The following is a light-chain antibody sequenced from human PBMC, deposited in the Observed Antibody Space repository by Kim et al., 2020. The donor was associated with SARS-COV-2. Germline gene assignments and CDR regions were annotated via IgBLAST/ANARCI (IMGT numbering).Light chain of an antibody. Sequence: PGQKVPISFSGSSSNTGRNFVYWYQQLPGTAPKLLIYRNNQRPPGVPDRFSGSKSGTSASLAISGLRSEDEADDYCAAWDDSLSGLFGGGTQLTVL. CDR3: AAWDDSLSGL. V-gene: IGLV1-47*01. CDR2: RNN. J-gene: IGLJ2*01. CDR1: SSNTGRNF.